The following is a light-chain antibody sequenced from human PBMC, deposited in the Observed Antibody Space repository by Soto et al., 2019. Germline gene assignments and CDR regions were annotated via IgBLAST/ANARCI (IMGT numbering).Light chain of an antibody. CDR1: KLGDKY. J-gene: IGLJ1*01. CDR3: QAWDSITSV. Sequence: SYELTQPPSVSVSPGQTASITCSGDKLGDKYAYWYQQKPGQSPVLVIYQDSKRPSGIPERFSGSNSGNTATLTISGTQAMDEADYYCQAWDSITSVFGTGTKVTVL. V-gene: IGLV3-1*01. CDR2: QDS.